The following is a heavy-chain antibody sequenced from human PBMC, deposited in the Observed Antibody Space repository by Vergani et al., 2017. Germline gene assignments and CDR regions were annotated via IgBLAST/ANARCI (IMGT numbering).Heavy chain of an antibody. Sequence: QVQLQQWGAGLLKPSETLSLTCAVYGGSFSGYYWSWIRQPPGKGLEWIGEIIHSGRTNYNPSLKSRVTISVDTSKNQFSLKLSSVTAADTAVYYCARPGVAHYDFWSGPVDDAFDIWGQGTMVTVSS. J-gene: IGHJ3*02. CDR1: GGSFSGYY. CDR2: IIHSGRT. D-gene: IGHD3-3*01. CDR3: ARPGVAHYDFWSGPVDDAFDI. V-gene: IGHV4-34*12.